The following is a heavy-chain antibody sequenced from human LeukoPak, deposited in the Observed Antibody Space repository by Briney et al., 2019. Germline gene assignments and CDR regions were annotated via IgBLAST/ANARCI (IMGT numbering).Heavy chain of an antibody. Sequence: PSETLSLTCTVSGGSISSSSFSWGWFRQPPGKGLEWLASTYDNGAAYYSPSLKSRLTVSTDSSKNQFSLQLNSVTPEDTAVYYCARGTQQWLGEFDYWGQGTLVTVSS. CDR3: ARGTQQWLGEFDY. V-gene: IGHV4-39*01. CDR2: TYDNGAA. CDR1: GGSISSSSFS. J-gene: IGHJ4*02. D-gene: IGHD6-19*01.